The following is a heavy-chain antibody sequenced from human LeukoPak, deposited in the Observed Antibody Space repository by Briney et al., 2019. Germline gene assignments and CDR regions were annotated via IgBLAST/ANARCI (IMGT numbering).Heavy chain of an antibody. CDR1: GYTFTGYY. V-gene: IGHV1-2*02. CDR2: INPNSGGT. CDR3: AREGSGWPNWFDP. J-gene: IGHJ5*02. Sequence: ASVKVSCKASGYTFTGYYMHWVRQAPGQGLEWMGWINPNSGGTNYAQKFQGRVTMTRDTSTSTVYMELSSLRSEDTAVYYCAREGSGWPNWFDPWGQGTLVTVSS. D-gene: IGHD6-19*01.